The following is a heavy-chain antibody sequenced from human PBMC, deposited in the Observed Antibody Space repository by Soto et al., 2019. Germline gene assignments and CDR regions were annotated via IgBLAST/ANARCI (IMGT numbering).Heavy chain of an antibody. Sequence: SETLSLTCTVSGASVTSFYWSWIRQAPGKGLEWIGYISDSGSTNYSPSLGSRVTISVDTSKNQFSLRLTSLTAAETAVYFWERRNGFDFWGQGTLVTVSS. V-gene: IGHV4-59*08. CDR3: ERRNGFDF. CDR2: ISDSGST. CDR1: GASVTSFY. D-gene: IGHD2-8*01. J-gene: IGHJ4*02.